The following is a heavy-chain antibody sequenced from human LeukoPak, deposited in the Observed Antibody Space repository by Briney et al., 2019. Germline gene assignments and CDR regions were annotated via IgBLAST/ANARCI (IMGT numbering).Heavy chain of an antibody. Sequence: GGSLRLSCAASGFTFSSYAMSWVRQAPGKGLEWVSAISGSGGSTYYADSVKGRFTISRDNSKNTLYLQMNSLRAEDTAVYYCAKTKDGYSSGWSEFDYWGQGTLVTVSS. CDR1: GFTFSSYA. CDR3: AKTKDGYSSGWSEFDY. J-gene: IGHJ4*02. V-gene: IGHV3-23*01. D-gene: IGHD6-19*01. CDR2: ISGSGGST.